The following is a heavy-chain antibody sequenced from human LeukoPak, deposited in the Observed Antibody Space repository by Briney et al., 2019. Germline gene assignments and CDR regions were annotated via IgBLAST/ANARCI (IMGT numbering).Heavy chain of an antibody. Sequence: SVKVSCKASGGTFSSYAISWVRQAPGQGLEWMGGIIPIFGTANYAQTFQGRVAITADKSTSTAYMELSSLRSEDTAVYYCARDAAAAGTLDFGYWGQGTLVTVSS. CDR2: IIPIFGTA. V-gene: IGHV1-69*06. J-gene: IGHJ4*02. D-gene: IGHD6-13*01. CDR3: ARDAAAAGTLDFGY. CDR1: GGTFSSYA.